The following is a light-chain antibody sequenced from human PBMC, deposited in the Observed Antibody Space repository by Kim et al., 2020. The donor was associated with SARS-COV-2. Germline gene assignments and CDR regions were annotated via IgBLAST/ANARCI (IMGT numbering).Light chain of an antibody. Sequence: YPGERATLSCRASQSVSSNYLAWYQQKPGQAPRLHIYGASSRATGIPDRFSGSGSGTDFTLTITRLEPEDFAVYYCQQYSSSPATFGQGTKVDIK. CDR1: QSVSSNY. J-gene: IGKJ1*01. V-gene: IGKV3-20*01. CDR3: QQYSSSPAT. CDR2: GAS.